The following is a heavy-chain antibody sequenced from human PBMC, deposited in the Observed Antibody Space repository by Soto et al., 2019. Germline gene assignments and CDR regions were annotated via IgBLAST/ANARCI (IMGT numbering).Heavy chain of an antibody. D-gene: IGHD4-4*01. V-gene: IGHV1-46*01. CDR1: GYTFTSYY. CDR3: ASYLPPTVSSADYYYYGMDV. J-gene: IGHJ6*02. Sequence: ASVKVSCKASGYTFTSYYMHWVRQAPGQGLEWMGIINPSGGSTSYAQKFQGRVTMTRDTSTSTVYMELSSLRSEDTAVYYCASYLPPTVSSADYYYYGMDVWGQGTTVTAP. CDR2: INPSGGST.